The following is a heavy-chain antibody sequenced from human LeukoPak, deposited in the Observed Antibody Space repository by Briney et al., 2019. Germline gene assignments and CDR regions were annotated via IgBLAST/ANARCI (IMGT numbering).Heavy chain of an antibody. J-gene: IGHJ4*02. CDR1: GYTFTGYY. CDR2: INPNSGGT. D-gene: IGHD3-22*01. CDR3: ARTYSSGYYYVPTFDY. Sequence: ASVKVSCKASGYTFTGYYMHWVRQAPGQGLEWRGWINPNSGGTNFAQKFQGRVTMTRDTSISTAYMELSRLRSDDTAVYYCARTYSSGYYYVPTFDYWGQGTLVTVSS. V-gene: IGHV1-2*02.